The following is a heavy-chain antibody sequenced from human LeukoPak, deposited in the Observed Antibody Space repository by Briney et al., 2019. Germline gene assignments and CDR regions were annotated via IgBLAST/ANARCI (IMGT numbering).Heavy chain of an antibody. CDR3: ASPRGVRRYYYYMDV. CDR2: IIPIFGTA. J-gene: IGHJ6*03. V-gene: IGHV1-69*06. D-gene: IGHD3-10*01. CDR1: GGTFSSYA. Sequence: GSSVKVSCKASGGTFSSYAISWVRQAPGQGLEWMGGIIPIFGTANYAQKFQGRVTITADKSTSTAYMELSSLRSEDTAVYYCASPRGVRRYYYYMDVWGKGTTVTVSS.